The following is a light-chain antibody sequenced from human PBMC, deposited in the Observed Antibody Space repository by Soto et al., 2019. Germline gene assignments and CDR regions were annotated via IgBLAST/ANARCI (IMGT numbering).Light chain of an antibody. J-gene: IGKJ4*01. CDR1: QSVFYTSNRKNN. CDR2: WAS. Sequence: DIVLTQSPANLAVSLGARATINCRSSQSVFYTSNRKNNLAWYQLKPGQPPKLLIFWASTRASGVPDRFSGSGAETDFSLTIIDLQAEDVAIYFCQQHYTSPLTFGGGTKVEI. V-gene: IGKV4-1*01. CDR3: QQHYTSPLT.